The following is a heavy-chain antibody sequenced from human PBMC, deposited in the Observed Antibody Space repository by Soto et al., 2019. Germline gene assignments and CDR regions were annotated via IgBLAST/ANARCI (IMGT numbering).Heavy chain of an antibody. V-gene: IGHV4-61*01. CDR3: ARGSKGVLTGYYDAFDI. CDR1: GGSFSSDTHY. J-gene: IGHJ3*02. Sequence: SESRSLMWTVSGGSFSSDTHYWIWNPQPPGKGLEWIGYIYYSGSTNYNPSLKSRATISVDTSKNQFSLKLSSVTAADTAVYYCARGSKGVLTGYYDAFDIWGQGTMVTVSS. CDR2: IYYSGST. D-gene: IGHD3-9*01.